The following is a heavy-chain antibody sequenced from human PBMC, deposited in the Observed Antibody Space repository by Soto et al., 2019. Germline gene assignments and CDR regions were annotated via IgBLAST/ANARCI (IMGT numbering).Heavy chain of an antibody. CDR2: ISSSSSTI. Sequence: GGSLRLSCAASGFTFSSYSMNWVRQAPGKGLEWVSYISSSSSTIYYADSVKGRFTISRDNAKNSLYLQMNSLRAEDTAVYYCARDSSRYCSSTSCYSRFDYWGQGTLVTVSS. CDR3: ARDSSRYCSSTSCYSRFDY. J-gene: IGHJ4*02. V-gene: IGHV3-48*01. D-gene: IGHD2-2*01. CDR1: GFTFSSYS.